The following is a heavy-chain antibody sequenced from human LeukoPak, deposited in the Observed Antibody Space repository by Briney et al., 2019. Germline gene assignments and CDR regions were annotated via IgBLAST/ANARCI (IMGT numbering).Heavy chain of an antibody. J-gene: IGHJ4*02. CDR3: ARRAGAYSHPYDY. V-gene: IGHV3-53*01. CDR1: GFTVSSNS. Sequence: GGSLRLSCTVSGFTVSSNSMSWVRQAPGKGLEWVSFIYSDNTHYSDSVKGRFTSSRDNSKISLYLQINSLRAEDRAVYYCARRAGAYSHPYDYWGQGTLVTVSS. CDR2: IYSDNT. D-gene: IGHD4/OR15-4a*01.